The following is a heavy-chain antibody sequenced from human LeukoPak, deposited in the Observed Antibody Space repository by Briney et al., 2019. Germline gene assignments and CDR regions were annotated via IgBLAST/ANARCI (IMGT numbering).Heavy chain of an antibody. CDR2: IKQDGSEK. D-gene: IGHD1-14*01. V-gene: IGHV3-7*01. CDR3: ARGWYPG. Sequence: GGSLRLSCAASGFTFTSYAMSWVRQAPGKGLEWVANIKQDGSEKYYVDSVKGRFTISRDNAKNSLYLQMNSLRAEDTAVYYCARGWYPGWGQGTLVTVSS. CDR1: GFTFTSYA. J-gene: IGHJ4*02.